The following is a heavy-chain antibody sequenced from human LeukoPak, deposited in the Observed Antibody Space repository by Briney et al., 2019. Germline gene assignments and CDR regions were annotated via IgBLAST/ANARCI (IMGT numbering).Heavy chain of an antibody. V-gene: IGHV4-39*07. Sequence: SETLSLTCSVSGGSISGSSYSWGWIRQPPRKGLEWIGNIYHSGSTYYNPSLKSRVTISVDTSKNQFSLKLSSVTAADTAVYYCAVMVRGVIISGNWFDPWGQGTLVTVSS. CDR1: GGSISGSSYS. D-gene: IGHD3-10*01. J-gene: IGHJ5*02. CDR3: AVMVRGVIISGNWFDP. CDR2: IYHSGST.